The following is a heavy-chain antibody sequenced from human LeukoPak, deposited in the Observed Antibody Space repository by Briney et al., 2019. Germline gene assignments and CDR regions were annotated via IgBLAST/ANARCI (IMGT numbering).Heavy chain of an antibody. J-gene: IGHJ4*02. Sequence: SETLSLTCTVSGGSISSYYWSWIRQPPGKGLEWIGYIYYSWSTNYNPSLKSPVTISVDKSKNQFSLKLSSVTASDTAVYYCARVCPVRGVRYYFDYWGQGTLVTVSS. D-gene: IGHD3-10*01. CDR1: GGSISSYY. CDR2: IYYSWST. V-gene: IGHV4-59*12. CDR3: ARVCPVRGVRYYFDY.